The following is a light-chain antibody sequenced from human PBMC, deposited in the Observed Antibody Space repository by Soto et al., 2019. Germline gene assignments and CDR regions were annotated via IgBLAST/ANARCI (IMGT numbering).Light chain of an antibody. J-gene: IGLJ1*01. V-gene: IGLV2-14*01. CDR2: EVS. CDR1: SSDVGGYNY. Sequence: QSVLTQPASVSGSPGQSITISCTGTSSDVGGYNYVSWYQQHPGKAPKLIIYEVSNRPSGVSNRFSGSKSGNTASLTISGLQAEDEADYFCISYTRSSTYVFGTGTKVTVL. CDR3: ISYTRSSTYV.